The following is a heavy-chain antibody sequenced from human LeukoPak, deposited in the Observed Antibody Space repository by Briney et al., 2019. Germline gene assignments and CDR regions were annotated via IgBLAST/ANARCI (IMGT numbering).Heavy chain of an antibody. CDR1: GGSISSYY. J-gene: IGHJ6*03. D-gene: IGHD3-3*02. V-gene: IGHV4-59*01. CDR2: IYYSGST. Sequence: PSETLSLTCTVSGGSISSYYWSWIRQPPGKGLEWIGYIYYSGSTNYNPSLKSRVTISVDTSKNQFSLKLSSVTAADTAVYYCARDHFWSGYYKQDYYYYYMDVWRKGTTVTVSS. CDR3: ARDHFWSGYYKQDYYYYYMDV.